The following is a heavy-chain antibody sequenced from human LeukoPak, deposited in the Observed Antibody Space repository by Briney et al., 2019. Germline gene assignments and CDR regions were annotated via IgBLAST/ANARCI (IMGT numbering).Heavy chain of an antibody. CDR1: GGSISSGGYY. Sequence: SETLSLTCTVSGGSISSGGYYWSWIRQHPGKGLEWIGYIYYSGSTYYNPSLKSRVTISVDTSKNQFSLKLSSVTAADTAVYYCARSRNRILLPNYLYYFDYWGQGTLVTVSS. CDR2: IYYSGST. CDR3: ARSRNRILLPNYLYYFDY. V-gene: IGHV4-31*03. D-gene: IGHD1-14*01. J-gene: IGHJ4*02.